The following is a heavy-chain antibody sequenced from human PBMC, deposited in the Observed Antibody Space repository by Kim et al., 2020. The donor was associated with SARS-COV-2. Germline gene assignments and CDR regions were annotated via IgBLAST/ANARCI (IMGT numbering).Heavy chain of an antibody. Sequence: SVKVSCKASGGTFSSYAISWVRQAPGQGLEWMGGIIPIFGTANYAQKFQGRVTITADKSTSTAYMELSSLRSEDTAVYYCARKKSLVLNDAFDIWGQGTMVTVSS. CDR2: IIPIFGTA. CDR1: GGTFSSYA. CDR3: ARKKSLVLNDAFDI. J-gene: IGHJ3*02. V-gene: IGHV1-69*06. D-gene: IGHD6-13*01.